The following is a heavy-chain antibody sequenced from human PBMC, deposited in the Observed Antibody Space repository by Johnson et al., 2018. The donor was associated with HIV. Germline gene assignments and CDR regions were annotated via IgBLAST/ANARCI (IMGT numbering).Heavy chain of an antibody. Sequence: MLLVESGGGVVQPGRSLRLSCAASGFTFHDYGMSWVRQAPGKGLEWVSGINGDGSRLTYADSVKGRFTIARDNAKNTLYLELKSLRSEDTAVYYCARTSDSGARCLGYDPFDVWVKGAMVIVSS. CDR1: GFTFHDYG. J-gene: IGHJ3*01. CDR2: INGDGSRL. V-gene: IGHV3-74*02. CDR3: ARTSDSGARCLGYDPFDV. D-gene: IGHD2-15*01.